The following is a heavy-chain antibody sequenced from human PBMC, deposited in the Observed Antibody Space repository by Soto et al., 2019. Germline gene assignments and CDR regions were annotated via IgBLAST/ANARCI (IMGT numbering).Heavy chain of an antibody. V-gene: IGHV3-74*01. J-gene: IGHJ4*02. CDR1: GFTFSSFW. Sequence: GGSLRLSCAASGFTFSSFWMHWVRRVPGKGPVCVSRINGDGTTTHHADSVKGRFTISRDNAKNTLYLQMNSLRAEDTAVYYCARRIAVAGTYDHWGPGTLVTVSS. D-gene: IGHD6-19*01. CDR3: ARRIAVAGTYDH. CDR2: INGDGTTT.